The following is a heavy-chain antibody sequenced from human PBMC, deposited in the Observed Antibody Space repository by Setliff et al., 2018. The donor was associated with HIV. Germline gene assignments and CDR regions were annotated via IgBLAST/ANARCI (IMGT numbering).Heavy chain of an antibody. J-gene: IGHJ3*02. CDR3: ARDLGSITIFGVVIQGAFDM. CDR2: INPSGGST. Sequence: ASVKVSCKPSGYTFTGFYIHWVRQAPGQGPEWMGIINPSGGSTNYAQKFQGRVTMTRDTSTSTVYMELSSLRFEDTAVYYCARDLGSITIFGVVIQGAFDMWGQGTMVTVSS. CDR1: GYTFTGFY. V-gene: IGHV1-46*01. D-gene: IGHD3-3*01.